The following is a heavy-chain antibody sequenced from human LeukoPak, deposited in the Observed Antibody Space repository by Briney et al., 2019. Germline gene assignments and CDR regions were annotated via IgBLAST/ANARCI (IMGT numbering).Heavy chain of an antibody. CDR3: ARVASGTTTGVLDY. CDR2: IYASGST. D-gene: IGHD1-7*01. CDR1: GGSLSSGSDY. J-gene: IGHJ4*02. Sequence: SETLSLTCTVSGGSLSSGSDYWSWIRQSAGKGLEWIGRIYASGSTNYNPSLKSRLTISLDRSKNQFSLKLRSVTAADTAVYYCARVASGTTTGVLDYWGQGTLVTVSS. V-gene: IGHV4-61*10.